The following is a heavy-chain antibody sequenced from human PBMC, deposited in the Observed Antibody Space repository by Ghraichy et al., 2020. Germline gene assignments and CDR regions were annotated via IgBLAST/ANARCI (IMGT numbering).Heavy chain of an antibody. CDR3: ARDGVGATLGRKGTWYFDL. J-gene: IGHJ2*01. D-gene: IGHD1-26*01. Sequence: SETLSLTCTVSGGSISSYYWSWIRQPPGKGLEWIGYIYYSGSTNYNPSLKSRVTISVDTSKNQFSLKLSSVTAADTAVYYCARDGVGATLGRKGTWYFDLWGRGTLVTVSS. CDR2: IYYSGST. CDR1: GGSISSYY. V-gene: IGHV4-59*01.